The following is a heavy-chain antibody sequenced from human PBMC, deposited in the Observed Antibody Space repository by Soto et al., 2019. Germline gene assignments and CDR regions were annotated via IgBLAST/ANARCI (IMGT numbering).Heavy chain of an antibody. CDR1: GFTFSSYG. J-gene: IGHJ5*02. CDR3: ARELAAAGPMGANWFDP. D-gene: IGHD6-13*01. V-gene: IGHV3-33*01. CDR2: IWYDGSNK. Sequence: GGSLRLSCAASGFTFSSYGMHWVRQAPGKGLEWVAVIWYDGSNKYYADSVKGRFTISRDNSKNTLYLQMNSLRAEDTAVYYCARELAAAGPMGANWFDPWGQGTLVTGSS.